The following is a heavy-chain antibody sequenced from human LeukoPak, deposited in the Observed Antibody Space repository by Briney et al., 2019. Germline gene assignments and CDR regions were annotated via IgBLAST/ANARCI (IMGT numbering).Heavy chain of an antibody. V-gene: IGHV4-39*07. CDR2: FYYRGST. CDR1: GGSINTNPNY. J-gene: IGHJ3*01. CDR3: ARLPYDAFDV. Sequence: PSETLSLTRSVSGGSINTNPNYWGWIRQPPGKGLEWIGCFYYRGSTYYNPSLRSRVTVSVDTSKSQFSLRLSSVTTADTAVYYCARLPYDAFDVWGQGTMVTVSS.